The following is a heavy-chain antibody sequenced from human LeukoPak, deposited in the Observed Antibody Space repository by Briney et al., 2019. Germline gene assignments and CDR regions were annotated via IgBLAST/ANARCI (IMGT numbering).Heavy chain of an antibody. D-gene: IGHD2-15*01. V-gene: IGHV3-21*01. Sequence: GGSLRLSCAASGFTFSSYSMNWVRQAPGKGLEWVSSISSSSSYIYYADSVKGRFTISRDNAKNSLYLQMNSLRAEDTAVYYCARDLFGVVAHYYFDYWGQGTLVTVSS. CDR3: ARDLFGVVAHYYFDY. J-gene: IGHJ4*02. CDR1: GFTFSSYS. CDR2: ISSSSSYI.